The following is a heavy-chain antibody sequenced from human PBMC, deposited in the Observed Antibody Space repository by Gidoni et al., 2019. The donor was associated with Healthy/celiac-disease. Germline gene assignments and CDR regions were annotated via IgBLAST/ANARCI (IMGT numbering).Heavy chain of an antibody. J-gene: IGHJ4*02. Sequence: EVQLVQSGAEVKTHGESLRISWKGSGSIFTRYWISWVLQMPGKGPEWMGRIGASDYYTNYSPSFQGHVTISADKSISTAYLQWSSLKASDTAMYYCARHAYCSSTSCYLAGIDYWGQGTLVTVSS. CDR1: GSIFTRYW. V-gene: IGHV5-10-1*01. CDR2: IGASDYYT. CDR3: ARHAYCSSTSCYLAGIDY. D-gene: IGHD2-2*01.